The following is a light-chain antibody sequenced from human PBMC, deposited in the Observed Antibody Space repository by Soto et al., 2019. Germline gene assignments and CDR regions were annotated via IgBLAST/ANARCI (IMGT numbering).Light chain of an antibody. CDR3: QQHDILPIT. CDR2: DAS. V-gene: IGKV3-11*01. J-gene: IGKJ5*01. Sequence: PGERATLSCRASPSVTNFLAWYQQKPGQAPRLLISDASNRATGIPARFSGSGSGTDFTLTISRLEPEDFALYYCQQHDILPITFGQGTRLEIK. CDR1: PSVTNF.